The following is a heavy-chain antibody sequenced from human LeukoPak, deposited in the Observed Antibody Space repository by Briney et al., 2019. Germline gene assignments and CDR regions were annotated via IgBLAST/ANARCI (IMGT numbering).Heavy chain of an antibody. CDR2: INPNSGGT. CDR3: ARGGYSSSWTTWFDP. J-gene: IGHJ5*02. D-gene: IGHD6-13*01. Sequence: ASVKVSCKASGYIFTGYYMHWVRQAPGQGLEWMGWINPNSGGTNSAQKFQGRVTMTRDTSISTAYMELSRLTSDDTAVYYCARGGYSSSWTTWFDPWGQGTLVTVSS. V-gene: IGHV1-2*02. CDR1: GYIFTGYY.